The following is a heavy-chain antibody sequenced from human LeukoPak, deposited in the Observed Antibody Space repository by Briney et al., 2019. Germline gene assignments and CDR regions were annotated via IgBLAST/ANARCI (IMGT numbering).Heavy chain of an antibody. J-gene: IGHJ4*02. CDR1: GFTLSSYE. Sequence: GGSLRLSCAASGFTLSSYEMNWVRQAPGKGLEGVSYISSSGSTIYYADSVKGRFTISRDNAKNSLYLQMNSLRAEDTAVYYCARVENFYCSGGSCTGYWGQGTLVTVSS. V-gene: IGHV3-48*03. D-gene: IGHD2-15*01. CDR3: ARVENFYCSGGSCTGY. CDR2: ISSSGSTI.